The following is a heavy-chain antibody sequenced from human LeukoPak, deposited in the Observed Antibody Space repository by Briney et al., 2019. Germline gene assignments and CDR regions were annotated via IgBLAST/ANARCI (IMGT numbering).Heavy chain of an antibody. J-gene: IGHJ4*02. CDR2: IIPIFGTA. Sequence: SVKVSCKASGGTFSSYAISWVRQAPGQELEWMGGIIPIFGTANYAQKFQGRVTITTDESTSTAYMELSSLRSEDTAVYYCARDRLRDYYDSSGYYDYWGQGTLVTVSS. D-gene: IGHD3-22*01. CDR1: GGTFSSYA. V-gene: IGHV1-69*05. CDR3: ARDRLRDYYDSSGYYDY.